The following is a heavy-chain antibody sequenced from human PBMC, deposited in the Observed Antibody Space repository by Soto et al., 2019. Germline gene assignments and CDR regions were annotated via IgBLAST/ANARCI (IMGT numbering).Heavy chain of an antibody. D-gene: IGHD1-1*01. CDR1: GGTFSRHA. CDR2: IIPMFGTA. Sequence: QVQLVQSGAEVRKPGSSVKVSCKASGGTFSRHAISWVREVPGQGLECMGGIIPMFGTAHYAQKFQGRVTITADESTRTVYLELSSLRSEDTAVYYCARFSPPGGYNAYWGQGTLVTVSS. V-gene: IGHV1-69*01. CDR3: ARFSPPGGYNAY. J-gene: IGHJ4*02.